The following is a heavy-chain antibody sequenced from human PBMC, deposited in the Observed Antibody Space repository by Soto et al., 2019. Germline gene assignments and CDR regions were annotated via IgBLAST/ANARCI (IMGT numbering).Heavy chain of an antibody. V-gene: IGHV1-18*01. Sequence: QVQLVQSGAEVKKPGASVKVSCKASGYTFTSYGISWVRQAPGQGREWMGWISAYNGKTNYAQKLQGRCTVTSGTSTSTAYMELRSRRYDDTSVYYCAREPGTRSDYRAQRSLVTVSS. CDR3: AREPGTRSDY. J-gene: IGHJ4*02. CDR2: ISAYNGKT. CDR1: GYTFTSYG. D-gene: IGHD3-10*01.